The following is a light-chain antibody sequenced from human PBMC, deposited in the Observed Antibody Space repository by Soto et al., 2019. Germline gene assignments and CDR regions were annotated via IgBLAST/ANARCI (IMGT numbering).Light chain of an antibody. V-gene: IGLV4-69*01. J-gene: IGLJ2*01. Sequence: QPVLTQSPSASASLGASVKLTCTLSSGHSSYAIAWHQQQPEKGPRYLMKLNSDGSHSKGDGIPDRFSGSSSGAERYLTISSLQSEDEADYYCQTWGTGIPHVVFGGGTKVTVL. CDR3: QTWGTGIPHVV. CDR1: SGHSSYA. CDR2: LNSDGSH.